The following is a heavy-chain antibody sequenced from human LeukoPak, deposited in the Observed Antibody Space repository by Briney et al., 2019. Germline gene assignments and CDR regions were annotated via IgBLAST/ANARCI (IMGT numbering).Heavy chain of an antibody. CDR3: ASRAYDSSGYYPKTNWFDP. CDR1: GYTFSSYA. Sequence: GASVKVSCKASGYTFSSYAISWVRQAPGQGLEWMGRIIPILGIANYAQKFQGRVTITADKSTSTAYMELSSLRSEDTAVYYCASRAYDSSGYYPKTNWFDPWGQGTLVTVSS. D-gene: IGHD3-22*01. V-gene: IGHV1-69*04. CDR2: IIPILGIA. J-gene: IGHJ5*02.